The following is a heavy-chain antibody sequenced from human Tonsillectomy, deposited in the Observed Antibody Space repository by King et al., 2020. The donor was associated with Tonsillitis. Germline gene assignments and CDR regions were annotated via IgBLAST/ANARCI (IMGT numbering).Heavy chain of an antibody. J-gene: IGHJ4*02. CDR3: ARVRDGYNSFPFDY. D-gene: IGHD5-24*01. CDR2: IIPIFGTA. CDR1: GGTFSSYA. V-gene: IGHV1-69*01. Sequence: QLVQSGAEVKKPGSSVKVSCKASGGTFSSYAISWVRQAPGQGLEWMGGIIPIFGTAKYAQKFQGRVTITADESTSTAYMELSSLRSEDTAVYYYARVRDGYNSFPFDYWGQGTLVTVSS.